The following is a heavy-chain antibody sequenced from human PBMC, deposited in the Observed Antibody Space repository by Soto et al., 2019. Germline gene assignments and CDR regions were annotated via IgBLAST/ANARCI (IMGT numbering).Heavy chain of an antibody. CDR1: GFSLSTSGVG. D-gene: IGHD3-22*01. V-gene: IGHV2-5*02. CDR2: IYWDDDK. CDR3: AHSHTYYYDSSGYYLSY. J-gene: IGHJ4*02. Sequence: QITLKESGPMLVKPTQTLTLTCTFSGFSLSTSGVGVGWIRQPPGKALEWLALIYWDDDKRYSPSLKSRLTITKDTSKNQVVLTMTNMDPVDTATYYCAHSHTYYYDSSGYYLSYWGQGTLVTVSS.